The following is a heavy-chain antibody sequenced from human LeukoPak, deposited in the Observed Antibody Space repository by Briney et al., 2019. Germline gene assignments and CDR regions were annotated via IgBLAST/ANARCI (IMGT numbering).Heavy chain of an antibody. V-gene: IGHV3-30*02. D-gene: IGHD4-17*01. CDR1: GFTFSSYG. CDR3: AKDGDYGDYVSAFDI. Sequence: PGGSLRLSCAASGFTFSSYGMHWVRQARGKGLEWVAFIRYDGSNKYYADSVKGRFTISRDNSKNTLYLQMNSLRAEDTAVYYCAKDGDYGDYVSAFDIWGQGTMVTVSS. CDR2: IRYDGSNK. J-gene: IGHJ3*02.